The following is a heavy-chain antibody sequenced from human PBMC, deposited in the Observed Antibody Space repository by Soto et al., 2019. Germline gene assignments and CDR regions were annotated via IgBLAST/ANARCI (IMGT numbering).Heavy chain of an antibody. V-gene: IGHV3-23*01. D-gene: IGHD1-20*01. CDR2: ISASGSST. CDR1: GFNFYNYA. J-gene: IGHJ4*02. Sequence: GGSLRLSCAASGFNFYNYAMTWVRQAPGKGLEWVSTISASGSSTYYADSVKGRFTISRDNSKNTLYLQMSSLRADDTAVYYCAKDRYISSIEPPEIDYSGQGTPVTVSS. CDR3: AKDRYISSIEPPEIDY.